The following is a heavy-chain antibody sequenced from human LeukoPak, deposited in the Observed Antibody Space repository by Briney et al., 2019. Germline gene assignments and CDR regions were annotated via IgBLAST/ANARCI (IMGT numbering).Heavy chain of an antibody. Sequence: ASVKVSCKASGYTFTGYYMHWVRQAPGQGLEWMGWINPNSGGTNYAQKFQGRVTMTRDASISTAYMELSRLRSDDTAVYYCARDPQYYYGSSGYYFNWFDPWGQGTLVTVSS. CDR2: INPNSGGT. V-gene: IGHV1-2*02. J-gene: IGHJ5*02. D-gene: IGHD3-22*01. CDR1: GYTFTGYY. CDR3: ARDPQYYYGSSGYYFNWFDP.